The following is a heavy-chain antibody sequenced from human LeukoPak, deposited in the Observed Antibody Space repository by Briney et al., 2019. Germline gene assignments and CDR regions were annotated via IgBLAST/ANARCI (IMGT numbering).Heavy chain of an antibody. CDR3: ARDCSGGSCYGAFDI. CDR1: GASIRSGDYY. CDR2: IYDSGST. Sequence: SETLSLTCTVSGASIRSGDYYWSWIRQPPGKGLEWIGYIYDSGSTYYNPSLKNRITISVDTSENRFSLKLSSVTATDTAVYYCARDCSGGSCYGAFDIWGQGTMVTVSS. V-gene: IGHV4-30-4*01. D-gene: IGHD2-15*01. J-gene: IGHJ3*02.